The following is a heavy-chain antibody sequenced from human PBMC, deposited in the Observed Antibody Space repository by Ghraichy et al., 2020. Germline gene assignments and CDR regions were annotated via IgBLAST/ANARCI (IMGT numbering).Heavy chain of an antibody. J-gene: IGHJ3*02. Sequence: TLSLTCTVSGGSISSSSYYWGWIRQPPGKGLEWIGSIYYSGSTYYNPSLKSRVTISVDTSKNQFSLKLSSVTAADTAVYYCARRCIKAGSWFAVVARLATDAFDIWGQGTMVTVSS. V-gene: IGHV4-39*07. CDR1: GGSISSSSYY. CDR3: ARRCIKAGSWFAVVARLATDAFDI. CDR2: IYYSGST. D-gene: IGHD6-13*01.